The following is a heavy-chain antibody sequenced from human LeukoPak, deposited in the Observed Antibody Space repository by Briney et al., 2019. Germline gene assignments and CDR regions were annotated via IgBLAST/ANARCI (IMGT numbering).Heavy chain of an antibody. V-gene: IGHV4-59*13. CDR2: IYYSGST. Sequence: PSETLSLTCTVSGGSISSYYWSWIRQPPGKGLEWIGYIYYSGSTKYNPSLKSRVTISVDTSRNQFSLKLSSVTAADTAVYYCARAKSYYGDYAYAFDIWGQGTMVTVSS. CDR3: ARAKSYYGDYAYAFDI. D-gene: IGHD4-17*01. J-gene: IGHJ3*02. CDR1: GGSISSYY.